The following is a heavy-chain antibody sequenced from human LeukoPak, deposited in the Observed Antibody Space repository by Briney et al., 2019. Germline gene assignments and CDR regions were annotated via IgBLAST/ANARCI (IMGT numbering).Heavy chain of an antibody. CDR2: IIPILGIA. J-gene: IGHJ4*02. V-gene: IGHV1-69*04. D-gene: IGHD5-18*01. Sequence: ASVKVSCKASGGTFSSYAISWVRQAPGQGLEWMGRIIPILGIANYAQKFQGRVTITADKSTSTAYMELSSLRSEDTAVYYCARSYGPRPVIDYWGQGTLVTVSS. CDR1: GGTFSSYA. CDR3: ARSYGPRPVIDY.